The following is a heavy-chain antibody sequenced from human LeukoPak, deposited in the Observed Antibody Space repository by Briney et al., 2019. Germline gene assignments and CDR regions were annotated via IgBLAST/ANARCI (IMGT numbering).Heavy chain of an antibody. D-gene: IGHD1-26*01. CDR1: GFTFSSYA. V-gene: IGHV3-23*01. J-gene: IGHJ4*02. CDR3: ARDQSAYSGSYPDY. CDR2: ISYNGAST. Sequence: GGSLRLSCAACGFTFSSYAMSWVRQAPGKGLEWVSGISYNGASTYYADSVKGRFTISSDNSKDTLFLQVNSLRAEDTAVYYCARDQSAYSGSYPDYWGQGTLVTVSS.